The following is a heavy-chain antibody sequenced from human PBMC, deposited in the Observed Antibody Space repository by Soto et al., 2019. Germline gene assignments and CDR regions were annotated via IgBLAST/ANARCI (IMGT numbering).Heavy chain of an antibody. V-gene: IGHV1-18*01. Sequence: QVQLVQSGAEVKKPGASVKVSCKASGYTFTSYGISWVRQAPGQGLEWMGWISAYNGNTNYAQKLQGRVTMTTDTATSTAYMELRSLRSDDTAVYYCARAGGRDYGDYPDGHDAFDIWGQGTMVTVSS. J-gene: IGHJ3*02. CDR1: GYTFTSYG. CDR2: ISAYNGNT. CDR3: ARAGGRDYGDYPDGHDAFDI. D-gene: IGHD4-17*01.